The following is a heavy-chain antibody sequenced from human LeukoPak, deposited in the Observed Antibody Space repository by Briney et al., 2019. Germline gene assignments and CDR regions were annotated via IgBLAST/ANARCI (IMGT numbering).Heavy chain of an antibody. V-gene: IGHV3-15*01. J-gene: IGHJ6*02. CDR3: TTGYYGMDV. CDR2: IKSKTDGGTT. Sequence: GGSLRLSCAASGFSFSDCAMSWVRQAPGKGLEWVGRIKSKTDGGTTDYAAPVKGRFTISRDDSKNTLYLQMNSLKTEDTAVYYCTTGYYGMDVWGQGTTVTVSS. CDR1: GFSFSDCA.